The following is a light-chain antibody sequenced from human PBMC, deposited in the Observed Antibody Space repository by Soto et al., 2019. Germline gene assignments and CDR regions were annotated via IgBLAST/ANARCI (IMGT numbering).Light chain of an antibody. CDR1: RDVGSD. CDR3: QQLRSYPLT. V-gene: IGKV1-17*01. J-gene: IGKJ4*01. Sequence: QMTQSPSSLSASVGEKIIITCRASRDVGSDVSWYQQKPGQAPKLLIYAASNLYTGVPSRFSGSRSGTEFTLTISSLQPEDFATYYCQQLRSYPLTFGGGTKVDIK. CDR2: AAS.